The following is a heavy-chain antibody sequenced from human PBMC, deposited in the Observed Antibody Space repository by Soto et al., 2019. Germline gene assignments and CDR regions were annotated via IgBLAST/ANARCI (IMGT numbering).Heavy chain of an antibody. CDR2: MSYDGSDT. CDR3: TIVRVADSALDH. J-gene: IGHJ4*02. CDR1: GLIFSNNG. V-gene: IGHV3-30*02. Sequence: GGSLRLSCVGSGLIFSNNGMHWVRQTPGKGLEWVAFMSYDGSDTFYADSVKGRFTISRDNSKNTLFLHMSNLRAEDTAMYYCTIVRVADSALDHWGQGTLVTVSS. D-gene: IGHD3-10*02.